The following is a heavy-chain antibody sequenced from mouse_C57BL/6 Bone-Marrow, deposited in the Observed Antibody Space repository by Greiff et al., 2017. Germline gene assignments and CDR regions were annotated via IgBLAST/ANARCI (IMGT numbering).Heavy chain of an antibody. CDR3: ATSNWEGGFAY. J-gene: IGHJ3*01. CDR2: IWGVGST. V-gene: IGHV2-6*01. Sequence: VQRVESGPGLVAPSQSLSITCTVSGFSLTSYGVDWVRQSPGKGLEWLGVIWGVGSTNYNSALKSRLSISKDNSKSQVFLKMNSLQTDDTAMYYCATSNWEGGFAYWGQGTLVTVSA. CDR1: GFSLTSYG. D-gene: IGHD4-1*01.